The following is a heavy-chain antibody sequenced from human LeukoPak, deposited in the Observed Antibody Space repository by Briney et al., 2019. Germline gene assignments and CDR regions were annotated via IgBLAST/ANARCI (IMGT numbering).Heavy chain of an antibody. Sequence: GASVKVSCKAFGYTFTGYYMHWVRQAPGQGLEWMGWISPNSGGTNYAQKFQGRVTMTRDTSISTAYMELSRLRSDDTAVYYCASSLTIFGVVTRWGQGTLVTVSS. CDR3: ASSLTIFGVVTR. J-gene: IGHJ4*02. CDR1: GYTFTGYY. D-gene: IGHD3-3*01. V-gene: IGHV1-2*02. CDR2: ISPNSGGT.